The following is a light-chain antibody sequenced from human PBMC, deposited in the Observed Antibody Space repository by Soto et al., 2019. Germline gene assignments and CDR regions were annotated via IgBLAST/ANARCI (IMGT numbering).Light chain of an antibody. CDR2: WAS. CDR3: QQYYITPLT. CDR1: QSVLYSSNNKNY. J-gene: IGKJ3*01. V-gene: IGKV4-1*01. Sequence: DIVMTQSPDSLAVSLGERATINCKSSQSVLYSSNNKNYLAWYQQKPGQPPKLLIYWASTRESGVPDRFSGSGSGTDFTLTISSLQAEDVAVYYCQQYYITPLTFGPGNKVDIK.